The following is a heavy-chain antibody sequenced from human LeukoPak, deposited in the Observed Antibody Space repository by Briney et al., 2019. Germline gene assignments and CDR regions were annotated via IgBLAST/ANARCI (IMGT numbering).Heavy chain of an antibody. D-gene: IGHD2-2*01. CDR1: GFTVSSKY. V-gene: IGHV3-53*01. CDR2: IYSGGST. Sequence: GGSLRLSCAASGFTVSSKYMSWVCQAPGKGLEWVSVIYSGGSTYYADSVKGRFTISRDNSKNTLYLQMNSLRAEDTAVYYCARGCSSTSCYGFDYWGQGTLVTVSS. J-gene: IGHJ4*02. CDR3: ARGCSSTSCYGFDY.